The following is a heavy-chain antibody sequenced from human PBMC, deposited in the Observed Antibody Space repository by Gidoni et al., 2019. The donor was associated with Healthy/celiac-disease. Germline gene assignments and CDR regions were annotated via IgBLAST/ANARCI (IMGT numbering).Heavy chain of an antibody. CDR1: GYTFTSYD. CDR2: MNPNSGNK. CDR3: ARGSWVYYYDNYNWFDP. J-gene: IGHJ5*02. D-gene: IGHD3-22*01. V-gene: IGHV1-8*01. Sequence: QVQLVQSGAEVKKPGASVKVSCKASGYTFTSYDFNGVRQATGQGLEWMGWMNPNSGNKGYAQKFQGRVTMTRNTSISTAYMELSSLRSEDTAVYYCARGSWVYYYDNYNWFDPWGQGTLVTVSS.